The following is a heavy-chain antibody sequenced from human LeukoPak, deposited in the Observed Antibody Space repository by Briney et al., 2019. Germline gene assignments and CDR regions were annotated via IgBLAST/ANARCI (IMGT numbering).Heavy chain of an antibody. CDR1: GYTFTSYY. CDR3: ARRSLGIAAAGSYYYYGMDV. V-gene: IGHV1-46*01. D-gene: IGHD6-13*01. Sequence: GASVKVSCKASGYTFTSYYMHWVRQAPGQGLEWMGIINPSGGSTSYAQKFQGRVTMTTDTSTSTAYMELRSLRSDDTAVYYCARRSLGIAAAGSYYYYGMDVWGQGTTVTVSS. J-gene: IGHJ6*02. CDR2: INPSGGST.